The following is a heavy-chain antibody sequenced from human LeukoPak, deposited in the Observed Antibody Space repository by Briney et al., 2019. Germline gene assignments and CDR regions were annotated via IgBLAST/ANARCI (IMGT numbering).Heavy chain of an antibody. CDR2: ISSSSSYI. Sequence: GGPLRPSCAASGFTFSSYGMSWVRQAPGKGLEWVSSISSSSSYIYYADSVKGRFTISRDNAKNSLYLQMNSLRAEDTAVYYCARVMGRYCSSNSCYVDYWGQGTLVTVSS. D-gene: IGHD2-2*01. CDR1: GFTFSSYG. V-gene: IGHV3-21*01. CDR3: ARVMGRYCSSNSCYVDY. J-gene: IGHJ4*02.